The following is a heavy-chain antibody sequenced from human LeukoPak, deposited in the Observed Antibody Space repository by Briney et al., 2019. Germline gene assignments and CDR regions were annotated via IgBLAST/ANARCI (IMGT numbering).Heavy chain of an antibody. D-gene: IGHD3-3*01. CDR2: INTNTGNP. V-gene: IGHV7-4-1*02. CDR1: GYTFTSYV. CDR3: ARDDQNYDFWSGYSYYYYGMDV. Sequence: ASVKVSCKASGYTFTSYVMNWVRQAPGQGLEWMGWINTNTGNPTYAQGFTGRFVFSLDTPVSTAYLQISSLKAEVTAVYYCARDDQNYDFWSGYSYYYYGMDVWGQGTTVTVSS. J-gene: IGHJ6*02.